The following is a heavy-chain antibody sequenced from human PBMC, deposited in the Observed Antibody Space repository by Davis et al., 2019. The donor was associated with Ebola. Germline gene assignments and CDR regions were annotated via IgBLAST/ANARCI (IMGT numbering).Heavy chain of an antibody. J-gene: IGHJ4*02. CDR2: IYYSGST. D-gene: IGHD2-15*01. Sequence: PSETLSLTCTVSGGSISSYYWSWIRQPPGKGLEWIGYIYYSGSTNYNPSLKSRVTISVDTSKNQFSLKLSSVTAADTAVYYCARSPRTVVVAARGYFDYWGQGTLVTVSS. CDR1: GGSISSYY. CDR3: ARSPRTVVVAARGYFDY. V-gene: IGHV4-59*01.